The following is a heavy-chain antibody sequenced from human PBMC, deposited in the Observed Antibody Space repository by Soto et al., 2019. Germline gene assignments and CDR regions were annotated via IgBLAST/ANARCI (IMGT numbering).Heavy chain of an antibody. CDR2: ISWNSGSI. J-gene: IGHJ4*02. V-gene: IGHV3-9*01. CDR3: AKEGIAVAGIAYYFDY. D-gene: IGHD6-19*01. CDR1: GFTFDDYA. Sequence: GGSLRLSCAASGFTFDDYAMHWVRQAPGKGLEWVSGISWNSGSIGYADSVKGRFTISRDNAKNSLYLQMNSLRAEDTALYYCAKEGIAVAGIAYYFDYWGQGTLVTVSS.